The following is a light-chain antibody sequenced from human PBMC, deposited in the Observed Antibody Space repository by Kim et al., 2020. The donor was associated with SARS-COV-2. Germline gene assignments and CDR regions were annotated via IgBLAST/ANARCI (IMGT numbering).Light chain of an antibody. CDR3: MIWHNSAVV. V-gene: IGLV5-45*01. CDR1: SGIKIDSNK. J-gene: IGLJ2*01. Sequence: TLTLNSGIKIDSNKINWYQQKPGSPPQFLLRYKSDSRNQQGSGVPSRFSGSKDGSANAGILVISGLQSEDEADYYCMIWHNSAVVFGGGTQLTVL. CDR2: YKSDSRN.